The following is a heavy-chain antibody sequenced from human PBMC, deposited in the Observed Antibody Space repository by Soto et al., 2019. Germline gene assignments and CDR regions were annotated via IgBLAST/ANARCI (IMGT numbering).Heavy chain of an antibody. V-gene: IGHV1-46*02. D-gene: IGHD2-15*01. CDR1: GYSFKDHY. CDR3: ARISCKGGSCYFDFDH. CDR2: INPSGEHT. Sequence: ASVKVSCKASGYSFKDHYMRWVRQAPGRGLEWVGIINPSGEHTNYAQQFRGRVAMTRDTSTSTAYMELRSLRSEDTAVYFCARISCKGGSCYFDFDHWGQGTLVTAPQ. J-gene: IGHJ4*02.